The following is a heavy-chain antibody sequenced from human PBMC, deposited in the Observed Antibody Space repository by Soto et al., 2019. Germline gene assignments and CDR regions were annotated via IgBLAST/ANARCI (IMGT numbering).Heavy chain of an antibody. J-gene: IGHJ4*02. D-gene: IGHD2-8*01. CDR3: ARDQGHFINGVCYTVFDY. CDR2: ISAYSGHT. Sequence: QVQLVQSGAEVRKPGASVKVSCKASGYTFTTYGINWVRQAPGQGLEWMGWISAYSGHTHYAQTLQGRVTMTTYTSTRTAQMELRSLSSDVTAVYYCARDQGHFINGVCYTVFDYGCQGNLFTVSS. CDR1: GYTFTTYG. V-gene: IGHV1-18*04.